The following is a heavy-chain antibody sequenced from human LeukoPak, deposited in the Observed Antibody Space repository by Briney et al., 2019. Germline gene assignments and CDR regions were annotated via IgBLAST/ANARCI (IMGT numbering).Heavy chain of an antibody. D-gene: IGHD6-13*01. J-gene: IGHJ4*02. CDR2: IYHSGST. V-gene: IGHV4-39*07. CDR1: GGSISSSSYY. CDR3: ARDCEPYSSSWPDY. Sequence: SETLSLTCTVSGGSISSSSYYWGWIRQPPGKGLEWIGSIYHSGSTYYNPSLKSRVTISVDTSKNQFSLKLSSVTAADTAVYYCARDCEPYSSSWPDYWGQGTLVTVSS.